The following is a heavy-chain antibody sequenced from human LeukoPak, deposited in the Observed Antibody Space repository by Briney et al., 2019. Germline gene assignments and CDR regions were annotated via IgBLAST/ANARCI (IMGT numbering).Heavy chain of an antibody. CDR3: AKAPRRFGEFTY. CDR1: GFTFSSDA. CDR2: ISGSGGST. J-gene: IGHJ4*02. D-gene: IGHD3-10*01. Sequence: GGSLRLSCAASGFTFSSDAMSWVRQAPGKGLEWVSTISGSGGSTYYADSVKGRFTISRDNSKNTLHLQMNSLRVEDTAVYYCAKAPRRFGEFTYWGQGTLVTVSS. V-gene: IGHV3-23*01.